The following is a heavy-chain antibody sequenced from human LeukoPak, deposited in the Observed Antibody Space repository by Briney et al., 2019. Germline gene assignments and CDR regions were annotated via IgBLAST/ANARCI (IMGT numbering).Heavy chain of an antibody. CDR1: GYTFTGFY. CDR3: ARGGGWGYYRGDYFDY. J-gene: IGHJ4*02. Sequence: ASVKVSCKASGYTFTGFYIHWVRQAPGQGLEWMGWISAYNGNTNYAQKLQGRVTMTTDTSTSTAYMELRSLRSDDTAVYYCARGGGWGYYRGDYFDYWGQGTLVTVSS. CDR2: ISAYNGNT. V-gene: IGHV1-18*01. D-gene: IGHD3-3*01.